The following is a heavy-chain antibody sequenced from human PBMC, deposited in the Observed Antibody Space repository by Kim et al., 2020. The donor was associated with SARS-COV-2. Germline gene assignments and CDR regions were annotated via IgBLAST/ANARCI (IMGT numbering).Heavy chain of an antibody. J-gene: IGHJ5*02. Sequence: SETLSLTCTVSGGSISSYYWSWIRQPPGKGLEWIGYIYYSGSTNYNPSLKSRVTISVDTSKNQFSLKLSSVTAADTAVYYCARRGGDYVGGNWFDPWGQGTLVTVSS. D-gene: IGHD4-17*01. V-gene: IGHV4-59*08. CDR2: IYYSGST. CDR3: ARRGGDYVGGNWFDP. CDR1: GGSISSYY.